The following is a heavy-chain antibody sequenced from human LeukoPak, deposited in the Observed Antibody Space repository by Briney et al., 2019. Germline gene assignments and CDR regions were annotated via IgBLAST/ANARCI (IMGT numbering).Heavy chain of an antibody. Sequence: SETLSLTCAVYGGSFSGYYWSWIRQPAGKGLEWIGRIYTSGGTNYNPSLKSLVTMSVDTSKNQFSLKLSSVTAADTAVYYCARENSVYDFWSGYSYYFDYWGQGNLVTVSS. J-gene: IGHJ4*02. CDR2: IYTSGGT. D-gene: IGHD3-3*01. CDR1: GGSFSGYY. V-gene: IGHV4-4*07. CDR3: ARENSVYDFWSGYSYYFDY.